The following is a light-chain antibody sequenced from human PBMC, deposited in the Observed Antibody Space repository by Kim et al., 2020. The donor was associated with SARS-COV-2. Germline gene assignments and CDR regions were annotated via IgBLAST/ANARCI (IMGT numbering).Light chain of an antibody. CDR3: ETWDSNTRV. V-gene: IGLV4-60*03. CDR1: SEHSSYI. Sequence: SSVKLSCTLSSEHSSYIIAWHQQQPGKAPRYLMKLEGSGSYNKGGGVPDRFSGSSSGADRYLAISNLQSEDEADYYCETWDSNTRVFGGGTQLTVL. J-gene: IGLJ3*02. CDR2: LEGSGSY.